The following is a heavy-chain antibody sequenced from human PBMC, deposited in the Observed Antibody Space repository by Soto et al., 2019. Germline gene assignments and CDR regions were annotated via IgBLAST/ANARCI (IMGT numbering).Heavy chain of an antibody. J-gene: IGHJ4*02. CDR3: ARHYVGSAKNDY. Sequence: GESLKISCRGSGYRFNNYWIAWVRQMPGKGLEWMGIIYPGDSDTRYSPSFRGQVTISVDKPISTAYLQWSSLKASDSAMYYCARHYVGSAKNDYWGQGTLVTVSS. D-gene: IGHD3-10*01. CDR1: GYRFNNYW. V-gene: IGHV5-51*01. CDR2: IYPGDSDT.